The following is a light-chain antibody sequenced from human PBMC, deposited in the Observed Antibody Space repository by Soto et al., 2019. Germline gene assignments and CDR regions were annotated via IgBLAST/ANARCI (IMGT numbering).Light chain of an antibody. Sequence: QYVLTQPPSASGTPGQRVTISCSGGSSKIGTNAVNWYQQLPGTAPKLLIYNNNQRPSGVPDRFSGSKSGTSASLAISGLQSEDEADYYCAAWDDSLNGYVFGTGTKVTV. CDR1: SSKIGTNA. CDR3: AAWDDSLNGYV. V-gene: IGLV1-44*01. J-gene: IGLJ1*01. CDR2: NNN.